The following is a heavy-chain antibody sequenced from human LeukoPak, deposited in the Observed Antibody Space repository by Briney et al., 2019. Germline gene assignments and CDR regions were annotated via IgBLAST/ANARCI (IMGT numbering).Heavy chain of an antibody. CDR3: TKDGRVASAATRPTYYYGMDV. CDR1: GFTFSNYN. Sequence: PGGSLRLSCAASGFTFSNYNINWVRQAPGKGLEWVSCISSRGSYIYYADSVKGRFTISRDNAKNSLYLQMNSLRAEDTAVYYCTKDGRVASAATRPTYYYGMDVWGQGTTVIVSS. CDR2: ISSRGSYI. J-gene: IGHJ6*02. D-gene: IGHD2-15*01. V-gene: IGHV3-21*01.